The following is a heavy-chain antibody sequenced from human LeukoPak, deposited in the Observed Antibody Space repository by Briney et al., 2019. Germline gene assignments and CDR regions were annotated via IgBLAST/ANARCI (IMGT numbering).Heavy chain of an antibody. CDR2: IYTSGST. CDR1: GGSISSSSYY. D-gene: IGHD5-24*01. V-gene: IGHV4-61*02. J-gene: IGHJ3*02. CDR3: ARVNFGVEMATKMDLRSRGKGEDAFDI. Sequence: SSETLSLTCTVSGGSISSSSYYWGWIRQPPGKGLEWIGRIYTSGSTNYNPSLKSRVTISVDTSKNQFSLKLSSVTAADTAVYYCARVNFGVEMATKMDLRSRGKGEDAFDIWGQGTMVTVSS.